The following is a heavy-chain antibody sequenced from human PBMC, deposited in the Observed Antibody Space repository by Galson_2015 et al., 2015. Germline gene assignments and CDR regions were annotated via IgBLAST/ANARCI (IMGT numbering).Heavy chain of an antibody. CDR3: ARDTPRRGGGDCYALNY. CDR1: GFSFNVYT. Sequence: SLRLSCAASGFSFNVYTMNWVRQAPGQGLEWVSSISDSGDYTYYADSLKGQVTVSRDSAKNSLYFQMNSLRAEDTAVYYCARDTPRRGGGDCYALNYWGQGTVVTVSA. J-gene: IGHJ4*02. D-gene: IGHD2-21*02. CDR2: ISDSGDYT. V-gene: IGHV3-21*01.